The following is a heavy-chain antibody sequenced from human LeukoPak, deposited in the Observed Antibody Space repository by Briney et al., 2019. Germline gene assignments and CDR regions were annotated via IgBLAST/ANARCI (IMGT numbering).Heavy chain of an antibody. V-gene: IGHV3-48*04. D-gene: IGHD3-10*01. Sequence: GGSLRLSCAAYGFTFSGYSMNWIRQAPGKGLEWVSFISSGSRTICYADSVKGRFTISRDNAKNSLYLQMNSLRAEDTAVYYCARDDGELDFDYWGQGTLVTVSS. CDR2: ISSGSRTI. CDR3: ARDDGELDFDY. J-gene: IGHJ4*02. CDR1: GFTFSGYS.